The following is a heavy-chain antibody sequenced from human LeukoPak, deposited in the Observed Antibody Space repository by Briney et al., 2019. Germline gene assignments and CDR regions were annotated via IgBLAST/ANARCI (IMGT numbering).Heavy chain of an antibody. D-gene: IGHD2-15*01. V-gene: IGHV5-51*01. CDR1: GYSFTSYW. Sequence: GDSLKISCKGSGYSFTSYWIGWVRQMPGKGLEWMGIIYPGDSDTRYSPSFQGQVTISADKSISTAYLQWSSLKASDTAMYYCAVGYCSGGSCSLYDAFDIWGQGTMVTVSS. J-gene: IGHJ3*02. CDR2: IYPGDSDT. CDR3: AVGYCSGGSCSLYDAFDI.